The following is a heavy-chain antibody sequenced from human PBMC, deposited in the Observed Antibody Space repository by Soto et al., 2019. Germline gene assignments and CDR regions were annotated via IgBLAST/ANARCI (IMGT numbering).Heavy chain of an antibody. CDR3: ETGLLPGYTSSWVDY. CDR2: ISSSGGTM. Sequence: GGSLRLSCAASGFTFSDYYMSWIRQAPGKGLEWLSYISSSGGTMYYADSVKGRFTISRDNAKNSLYLQMNSLRAEDTAVYYCETGLLPGYTSSWVDYWGQGTLVTVYS. V-gene: IGHV3-11*01. CDR1: GFTFSDYY. D-gene: IGHD6-13*01. J-gene: IGHJ4*02.